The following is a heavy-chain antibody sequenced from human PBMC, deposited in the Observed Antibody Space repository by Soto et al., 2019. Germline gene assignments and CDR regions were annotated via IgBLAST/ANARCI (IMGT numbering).Heavy chain of an antibody. CDR3: ARARCVDCSGGSCWRSGEDT. Sequence: ASVKVSCKASGYTFTSYYMHWVRQAPGQGLEWMGIINPSGGSTSYAQKFQGRVTMTRDTSTSTVYMELSSLRSEDTAVYYCARARCVDCSGGSCWRSGEDTWGQGTLVTVSS. CDR2: INPSGGST. CDR1: GYTFTSYY. J-gene: IGHJ5*02. D-gene: IGHD2-15*01. V-gene: IGHV1-46*01.